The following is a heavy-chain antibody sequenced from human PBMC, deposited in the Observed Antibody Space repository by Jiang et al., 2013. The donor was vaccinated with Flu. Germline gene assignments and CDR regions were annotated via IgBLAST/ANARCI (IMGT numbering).Heavy chain of an antibody. CDR1: GFTFSTYA. V-gene: IGHV3-30*04. D-gene: IGHD5-18*01. CDR2: ISYDGRKK. J-gene: IGHJ4*02. CDR3: ARDQGGYNYGPGAY. Sequence: VQLLESGGGVVQPGRSLRLSCAASGFTFSTYAMNWVRQAPGKGLEWVAVISYDGRKKYYADSVRGRFTISKDNSNNMLYLQMNSLRTEDTSIYYCARDQGGYNYGPGAYWGQGTLVTVSS.